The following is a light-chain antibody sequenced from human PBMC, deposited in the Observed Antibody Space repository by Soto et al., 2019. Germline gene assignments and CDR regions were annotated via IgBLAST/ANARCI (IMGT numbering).Light chain of an antibody. V-gene: IGKV3-20*01. CDR3: QQYDGSPRT. CDR2: GAS. CDR1: QSGSSGY. Sequence: DIALTQSAGTLSLWPGERASLXCRASQSGSSGYLAWYQQKPSQAPRLLTYGASSRAPGTPDSFTGSGSATAFTLTISRLEPEDFAVYYRQQYDGSPRTFGQGTKVDI. J-gene: IGKJ1*01.